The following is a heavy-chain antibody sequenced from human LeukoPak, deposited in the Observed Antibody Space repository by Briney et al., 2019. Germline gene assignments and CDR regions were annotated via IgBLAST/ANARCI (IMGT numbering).Heavy chain of an antibody. Sequence: GGSLRLSCAASGFTFSSYAMSWVRQAPGKGLEWVSAISGSGGSTYYADSAKGRFTISRDNSKNTLYLQMNSLRAEDTAVYYCAKEMLSVARGGGAIDYWGQGTLVTVSS. D-gene: IGHD6-19*01. CDR3: AKEMLSVARGGGAIDY. CDR2: ISGSGGST. V-gene: IGHV3-23*01. CDR1: GFTFSSYA. J-gene: IGHJ4*02.